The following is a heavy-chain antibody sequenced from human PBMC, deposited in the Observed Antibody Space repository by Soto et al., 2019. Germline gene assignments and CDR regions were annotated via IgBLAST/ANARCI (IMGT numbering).Heavy chain of an antibody. D-gene: IGHD3-3*01. J-gene: IGHJ6*03. V-gene: IGHV3-74*01. CDR3: ASLWGAAYYDFWSGLYLDV. CDR1: GFPFSSYW. CDR2: INSDGSST. Sequence: GGSLRLSCAASGFPFSSYWMHWVRHAPGKGLVWVSRINSDGSSTSYADSVKGRFTISRDNAKNTLYLQMNSLRAEDTAVYYCASLWGAAYYDFWSGLYLDVWGKGTTVTVSS.